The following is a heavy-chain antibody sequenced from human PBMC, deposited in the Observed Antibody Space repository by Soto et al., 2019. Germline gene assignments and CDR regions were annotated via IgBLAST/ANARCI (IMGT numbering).Heavy chain of an antibody. CDR2: INHSGST. CDR1: GGSFSGYY. D-gene: IGHD6-13*01. CDR3: ARGDWGTGIAAAGTDY. J-gene: IGHJ4*02. Sequence: SETLSLTCAVYGGSFSGYYWSWIRQSPGKGLEWIGEINHSGSTNYNPSLKSRVSMSVDTSKNQFSLKLSSVTAADTAVYYCARGDWGTGIAAAGTDYWDQGTLVTVSP. V-gene: IGHV4-34*01.